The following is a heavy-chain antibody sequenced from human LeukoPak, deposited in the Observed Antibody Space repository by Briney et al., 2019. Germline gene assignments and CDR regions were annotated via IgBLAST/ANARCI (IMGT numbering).Heavy chain of an antibody. J-gene: IGHJ4*02. CDR1: GGTFSSYA. D-gene: IGHD6-19*01. V-gene: IGHV1-69*13. CDR2: IIPIFGTA. CDR3: ARPDGYSSGWSPNQFDN. Sequence: GASVKVSCKASGGTFSSYAISWVRQAPGQGLEWMGGIIPIFGTANYAQKFQGRVTITADESTSTAYMELSSLRSEDTAVYYCARPDGYSSGWSPNQFDNWGQGTLVTVSS.